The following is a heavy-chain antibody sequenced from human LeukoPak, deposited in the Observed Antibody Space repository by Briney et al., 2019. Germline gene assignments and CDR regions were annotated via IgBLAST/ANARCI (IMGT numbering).Heavy chain of an antibody. V-gene: IGHV1-46*01. J-gene: IGHJ4*02. CDR1: GYTFTRYY. CDR2: MRPSGGRT. CDR3: ARDRDSSWAVGDY. Sequence: ASVKVSCKASGYTFTRYYIHWVRQAPGQGLEWMGLMRPSGGRTRYAQKFQGRVTLTTDMSTTTVYMELSTLRSEDTAVYYCARDRDSSWAVGDYWGQGTLVTVSS. D-gene: IGHD2-2*01.